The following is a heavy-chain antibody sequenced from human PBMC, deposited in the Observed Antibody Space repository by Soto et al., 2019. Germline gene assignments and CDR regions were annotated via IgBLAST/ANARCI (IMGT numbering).Heavy chain of an antibody. V-gene: IGHV3-23*01. CDR1: GFTFSSYA. CDR2: ISGSGGST. D-gene: IGHD2-2*01. J-gene: IGHJ6*02. Sequence: LRLSCAASGFTFSSYAMSWVRQAPGKGLEWVSAISGSGGSTYYADSVKGRFTISRDNSKNTLYLQMYSLRAEDTAVYYCAKRQYQLLSYDYGMDVWGQGTTVTVSS. CDR3: AKRQYQLLSYDYGMDV.